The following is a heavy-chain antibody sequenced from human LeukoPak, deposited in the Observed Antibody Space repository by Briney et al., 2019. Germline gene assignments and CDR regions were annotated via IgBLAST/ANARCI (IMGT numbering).Heavy chain of an antibody. V-gene: IGHV1-2*02. CDR1: GYTFTGYY. CDR2: INPNSGGT. CDR3: ARGQAAAGLLPFDY. D-gene: IGHD6-13*01. J-gene: IGHJ4*02. Sequence: ASVKVSCKASGYTFTGYYMHWVRQAPGQGLEWMGWINPNSGGTDYAQKFQGRVTMTRDTSISTAYMELSRLRSDDTAVYYCARGQAAAGLLPFDYWGQGTLVTVSS.